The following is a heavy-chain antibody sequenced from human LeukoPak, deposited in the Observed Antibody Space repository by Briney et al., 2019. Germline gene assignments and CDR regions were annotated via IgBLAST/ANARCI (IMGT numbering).Heavy chain of an antibody. CDR1: GFTFSSYG. V-gene: IGHV3-33*01. J-gene: IGHJ4*02. CDR3: ARGRIAAAGRPGATFDY. Sequence: GGSLRLSCAASGFTFSSYGMHWVRQAPGKGLEWVAVIWYDGSNKYYADSVKGRFTISRDNSKNTLYLQMNSLRAEDTAVYYCARGRIAAAGRPGATFDYWGQGTLVTVSS. D-gene: IGHD6-13*01. CDR2: IWYDGSNK.